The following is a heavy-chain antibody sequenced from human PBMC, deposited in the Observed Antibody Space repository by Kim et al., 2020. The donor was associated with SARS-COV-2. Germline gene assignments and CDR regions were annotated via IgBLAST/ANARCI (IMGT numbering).Heavy chain of an antibody. Sequence: SETLSLTCTVSGGSISTTYYYWGWVRQPPGKGLEWIGSIYYSGSTYFNPSPKRRVTISVDSSKNQFSLKLTSVTAADTAVYYCANTGALRGDFHNWFDS. D-gene: IGHD3-10*01. CDR3: ANTGALRGDFHNWFDS. V-gene: IGHV4-39*01. CDR2: IYYSGST. J-gene: IGHJ5*01. CDR1: GGSISTTYYY.